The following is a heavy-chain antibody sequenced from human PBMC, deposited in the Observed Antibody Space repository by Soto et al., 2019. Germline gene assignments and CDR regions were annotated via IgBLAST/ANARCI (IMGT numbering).Heavy chain of an antibody. V-gene: IGHV3-33*01. J-gene: IGHJ4*02. CDR3: ARGRGSYRDYFDY. CDR2: IWYDGSNK. Sequence: QVQLVESGGGVVQPGRSLRLSCAASGFTISSYGMHWVRQAPGKGLEWVAVIWYDGSNKYYADSVKGRFTISRDNSKNTLYLQMNSLRAEDTAVYYCARGRGSYRDYFDYWGQGTLVTVSS. CDR1: GFTISSYG. D-gene: IGHD1-26*01.